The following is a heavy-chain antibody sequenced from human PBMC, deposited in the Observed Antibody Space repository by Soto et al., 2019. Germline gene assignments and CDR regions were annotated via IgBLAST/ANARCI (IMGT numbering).Heavy chain of an antibody. V-gene: IGHV4-38-2*01. Sequence: PSETLSLTCGISGDSVRRGYWDWIRQTPGKGLEWIGTVHHSGNAYYNPSLKSRVTISVDRSKNHFFLNLTSVTAADTAVYYCATYRKFFQIWGQGTKVTVSS. CDR1: GDSVRRGY. CDR2: VHHSGNA. J-gene: IGHJ3*02. CDR3: ATYRKFFQI.